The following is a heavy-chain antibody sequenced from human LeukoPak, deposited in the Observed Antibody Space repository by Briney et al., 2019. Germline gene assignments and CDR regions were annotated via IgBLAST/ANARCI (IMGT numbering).Heavy chain of an antibody. V-gene: IGHV1-8*01. Sequence: ASVKVSCKASGYTFTSYDINWLRQATGQGLEWMGWMNPKSSNTGYAQKFQGRVTMTSNTYMSTAYMELSSPRSEDTAVYYCAIRTHVDIVATLGERVKKGLDYWGQGTPVTVSS. J-gene: IGHJ4*02. D-gene: IGHD5-12*01. CDR2: MNPKSSNT. CDR3: AIRTHVDIVATLGERVKKGLDY. CDR1: GYTFTSYD.